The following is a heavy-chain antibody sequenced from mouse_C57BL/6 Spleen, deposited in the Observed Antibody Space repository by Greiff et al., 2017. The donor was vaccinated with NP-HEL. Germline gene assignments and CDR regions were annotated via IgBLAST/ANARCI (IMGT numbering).Heavy chain of an antibody. CDR3: ARDPLLRDGFAY. D-gene: IGHD1-2*01. CDR2: IYPGDGDT. J-gene: IGHJ3*01. V-gene: IGHV1-82*01. Sequence: QVQLQQSGPELVKPGASVKISCKASGYAFSSSWMNWVKQRPGKGLEWIGRIYPGDGDTNYNGKFKGKATLTADKSSSTAYMQLSSLTSEDSAVYFCARDPLLRDGFAYWGQGTLVTVSA. CDR1: GYAFSSSW.